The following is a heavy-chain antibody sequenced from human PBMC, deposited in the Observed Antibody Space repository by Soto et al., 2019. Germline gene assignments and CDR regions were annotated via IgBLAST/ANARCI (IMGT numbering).Heavy chain of an antibody. Sequence: GASVKVSCKASGYTFTGYYMHWVRQAPGRGLEWMGWIHPNSGDTNYAQKFQGWVTMTRDTSISTAYMELSRLRSDDTAVYYCARGRLDDSSGYYQAEYFQHWGQGTLVTVSS. D-gene: IGHD3-22*01. J-gene: IGHJ1*01. CDR3: ARGRLDDSSGYYQAEYFQH. CDR2: IHPNSGDT. V-gene: IGHV1-2*04. CDR1: GYTFTGYY.